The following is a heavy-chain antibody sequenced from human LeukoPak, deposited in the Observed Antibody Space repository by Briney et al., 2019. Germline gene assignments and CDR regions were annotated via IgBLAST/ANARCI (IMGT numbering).Heavy chain of an antibody. J-gene: IGHJ5*02. CDR1: GGSLSGYY. D-gene: IGHD3-16*01. CDR3: ARDATPGVWGTLTWFDP. V-gene: IGHV4-34*01. CDR2: INHSGST. Sequence: SETLSLTCAVSGGSLSGYYWTWLRQPPGKGLEWLGEINHSGSTNYNPSLKSRVTISVDTSRKQLFLRLSSVTAADTAMYYCARDATPGVWGTLTWFDPWGQGTLVTVSS.